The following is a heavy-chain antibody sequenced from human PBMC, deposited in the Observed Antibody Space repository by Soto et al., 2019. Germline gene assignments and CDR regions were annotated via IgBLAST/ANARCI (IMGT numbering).Heavy chain of an antibody. J-gene: IGHJ6*02. Sequence: GGSLRLSCAASGFTFSSYAMHWVRQAPGKGLEWVAVISYDGSNKYYADSVKGRFTISRDNSKNTLYLQMNSLRAEDTAVYYCARDKSGIRWPDDYYYYYGMDVWGQGTTVTVSS. CDR3: ARDKSGIRWPDDYYYYYGMDV. D-gene: IGHD2-15*01. CDR1: GFTFSSYA. CDR2: ISYDGSNK. V-gene: IGHV3-30-3*01.